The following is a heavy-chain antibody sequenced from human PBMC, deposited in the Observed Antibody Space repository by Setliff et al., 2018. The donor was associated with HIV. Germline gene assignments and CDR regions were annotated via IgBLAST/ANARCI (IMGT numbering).Heavy chain of an antibody. CDR1: GFTFSSYA. CDR2: ISYDGSNK. CDR3: ARAYFGSWIYY. D-gene: IGHD3-10*01. V-gene: IGHV3-30*04. Sequence: PGGSLRLSCAASGFTFSSYAMHWVRQAPGKGLAWVAVISYDGSNKYYAVSVKGRFTISRDNSKNTLYLQMNSRRAEDTAVYYCARAYFGSWIYYWGQGPRVTAAS. J-gene: IGHJ4*02.